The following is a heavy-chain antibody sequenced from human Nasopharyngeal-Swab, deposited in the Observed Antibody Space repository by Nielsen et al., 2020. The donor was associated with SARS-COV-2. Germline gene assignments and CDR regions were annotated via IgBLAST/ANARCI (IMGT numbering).Heavy chain of an antibody. J-gene: IGHJ6*02. CDR1: GFTFSSYS. V-gene: IGHV3-21*01. Sequence: GESLKISCAASGFTFSSYSMNWVRQAPGKGLEWVSSISSSSSYIYYADSVKGRFTISRDNAKNSLYLQMNSLRAEGTAVYYCARALTLRNYYYGMDVWGQGTTVTVSS. D-gene: IGHD2/OR15-2a*01. CDR3: ARALTLRNYYYGMDV. CDR2: ISSSSSYI.